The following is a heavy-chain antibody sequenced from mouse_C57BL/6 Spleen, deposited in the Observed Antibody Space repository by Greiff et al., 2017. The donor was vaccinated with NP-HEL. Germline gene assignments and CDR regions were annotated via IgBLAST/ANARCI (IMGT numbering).Heavy chain of an antibody. CDR2: IDPENGDT. D-gene: IGHD1-1*01. Sequence: EVKLMESGAELVRPGASVKLSCTASGFNIKDDYMHWVKQRPEQGLEWIGWIDPENGDTEYASKFQGKATITADTSSNTAYLQLSSLTSEDTAVYYCTTYGNYWGQGTTLTVSS. CDR1: GFNIKDDY. J-gene: IGHJ2*01. CDR3: TTYGNY. V-gene: IGHV14-4*01.